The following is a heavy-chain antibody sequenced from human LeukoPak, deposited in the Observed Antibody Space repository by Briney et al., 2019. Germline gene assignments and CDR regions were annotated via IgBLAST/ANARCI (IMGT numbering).Heavy chain of an antibody. CDR3: ARSSSGWYDAFDI. D-gene: IGHD6-19*01. Sequence: GASVKLSCTASGFTFTGYYMHWVRQAPGQGLEWLGWINPNIGGTNYAQKFPGRVTMTRDMSISTAYMELSRLRSDDTAVYYCARSSSGWYDAFDIWGQGTILTVSS. CDR1: GFTFTGYY. J-gene: IGHJ3*02. V-gene: IGHV1-2*02. CDR2: INPNIGGT.